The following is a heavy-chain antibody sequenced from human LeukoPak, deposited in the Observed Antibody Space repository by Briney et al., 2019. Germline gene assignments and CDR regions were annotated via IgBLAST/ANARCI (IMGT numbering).Heavy chain of an antibody. CDR1: GFTFSSYG. J-gene: IGHJ4*02. CDR3: AKDPYYYGSGSYLGGFDY. CDR2: IRYDGSNK. V-gene: IGHV3-30*02. Sequence: GGSLRLSCAASGFTFSSYGMHWVRQAPGKGLEWVAFIRYDGSNKYYADSVKGRFTISRDNSKNTLYLQMNSLRAEDTAVYYCAKDPYYYGSGSYLGGFDYWGQGTLVTVSS. D-gene: IGHD3-10*01.